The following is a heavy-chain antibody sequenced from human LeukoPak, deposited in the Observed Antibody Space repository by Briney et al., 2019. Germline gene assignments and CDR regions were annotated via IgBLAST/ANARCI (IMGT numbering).Heavy chain of an antibody. CDR2: VSGSGGST. CDR1: GFTFSSYA. V-gene: IGHV3-23*01. J-gene: IGHJ4*01. Sequence: PGGSLRLSCAASGFTFSSYAMSWVRQAPGKGLEWVSAVSGSGGSTYYADSVRGRFTISRDNSKNTLYLQMNSLRAEDTAVYYCAKDVRSGSSYLNYWGKRALVTVSS. D-gene: IGHD1-26*01. CDR3: AKDVRSGSSYLNY.